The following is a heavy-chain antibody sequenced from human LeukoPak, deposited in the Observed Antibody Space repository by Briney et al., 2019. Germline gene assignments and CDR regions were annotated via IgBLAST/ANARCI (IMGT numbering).Heavy chain of an antibody. CDR1: GASIRGYY. CDR3: ARGRNDNGGMFFDS. Sequence: SETLSLTCTVSGASIRGYYWSWIRQAPANGLEWVVFISYSGYTSYRPSLKSRVAISVDTSKSQFSLRLTSMPAADTGIYYCARGRNDNGGMFFDSWAQATLVTVSS. CDR2: ISYSGYT. D-gene: IGHD4-23*01. V-gene: IGHV4-59*01. J-gene: IGHJ4*02.